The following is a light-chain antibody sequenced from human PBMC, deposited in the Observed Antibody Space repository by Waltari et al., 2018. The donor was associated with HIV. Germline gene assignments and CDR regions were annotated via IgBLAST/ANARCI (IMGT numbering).Light chain of an antibody. CDR1: RSILYSSDTRNY. CDR3: QQYFRIPPT. CDR2: WAS. V-gene: IGKV4-1*01. J-gene: IGKJ4*01. Sequence: VMTQSPYSLPVSLCDRATINCTSSRSILYSSDTRNYLAWYQQKPRQHPKLLISWASTRESGVPDRFSGGGSGTDFTLTITRLQAEDVAVYHCQQYFRIPPTFGGGTKVEIK.